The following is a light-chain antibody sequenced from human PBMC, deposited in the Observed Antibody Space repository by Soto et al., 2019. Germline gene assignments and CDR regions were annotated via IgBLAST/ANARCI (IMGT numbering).Light chain of an antibody. J-gene: IGKJ1*01. CDR3: QQYNSYLWT. CDR2: DAS. V-gene: IGKV1-5*01. CDR1: QTINNW. Sequence: DIQMTQSPSTLSASVGDRVTITCRASQTINNWLAWYQQKPGKAPNLLMYDASSLASGVPSRFSGSGSGTEFTLTISSLQPDDFATYYCQQYNSYLWTFGQGTKVDTK.